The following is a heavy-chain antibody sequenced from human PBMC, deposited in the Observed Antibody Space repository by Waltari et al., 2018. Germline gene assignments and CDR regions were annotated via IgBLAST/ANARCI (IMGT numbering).Heavy chain of an antibody. Sequence: EVQLVETGGGLVQPGGSLTLSCAASGFTVSSTYMTWVRQAPGKGLEWVSVIYIAGGTYYADSVKGRFTISRDHSKNTLYLQMNSLRAEDTAIYYCARDDPLTSGGGFDVWGQGTMVTVSS. CDR1: GFTVSSTY. J-gene: IGHJ3*01. CDR3: ARDDPLTSGGGFDV. D-gene: IGHD2-15*01. V-gene: IGHV3-53*02. CDR2: IYIAGGT.